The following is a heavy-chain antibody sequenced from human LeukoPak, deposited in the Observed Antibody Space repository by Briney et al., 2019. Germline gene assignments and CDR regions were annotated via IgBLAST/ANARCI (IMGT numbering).Heavy chain of an antibody. CDR3: AKIGSSSYYFDY. Sequence: TGGSLRLSCAASGFTFSSYAMSWVRQAPGKGLEWVSAISGSGGSTYYADSVKGRFTISRDNSKNTLYLQMNSLRAEDTAVYYCAKIGSSSYYFDYWGQGTLVTVSS. V-gene: IGHV3-23*01. CDR2: ISGSGGST. J-gene: IGHJ4*02. CDR1: GFTFSSYA. D-gene: IGHD6-6*01.